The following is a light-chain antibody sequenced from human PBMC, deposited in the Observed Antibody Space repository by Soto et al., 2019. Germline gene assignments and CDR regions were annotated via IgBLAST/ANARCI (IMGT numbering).Light chain of an antibody. Sequence: ILLTQSPATLSVSPGERATLSCGASQSVSSNLAWHQQRPGKAPRLLIYGASTRATGVPARFSGGGYGTEFTITITSMKYEDFEVYWCQQYNNWTPTFGPGTRLEIK. V-gene: IGKV3D-15*01. CDR3: QQYNNWTPT. CDR2: GAS. CDR1: QSVSSN. J-gene: IGKJ5*01.